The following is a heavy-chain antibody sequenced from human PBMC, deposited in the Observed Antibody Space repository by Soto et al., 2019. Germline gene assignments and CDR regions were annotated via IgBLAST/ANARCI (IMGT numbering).Heavy chain of an antibody. J-gene: IGHJ4*02. CDR3: ARLDIVTATGFDY. V-gene: IGHV2-70*01. Sequence: GSGPTLVNPTQTLTLTCTFSGFSLSTTGTCVTWIRQPPGKALEWLALIDWDNNKYYSTSLKTRLTISEDTSKNQVVLTMTNMDPLDTATYYCARLDIVTATGFDYWGQGILVTVSS. D-gene: IGHD1-26*01. CDR2: IDWDNNK. CDR1: GFSLSTTGTC.